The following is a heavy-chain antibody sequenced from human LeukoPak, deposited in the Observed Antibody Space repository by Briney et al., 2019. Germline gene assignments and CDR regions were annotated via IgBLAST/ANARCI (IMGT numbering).Heavy chain of an antibody. D-gene: IGHD3-22*01. CDR1: GFTFGSYG. CDR2: IWNDGRNK. CDR3: ARELKYYYDSSGYPHFDY. Sequence: AGGSLRLSCAASGFTFGSYGMHWVRQAPGKGLEWVAVIWNDGRNKYYADSVKGRFTISRDNSKNTLYLQMNSLRAEDTAVYYCARELKYYYDSSGYPHFDYWGQGTLVTVSS. V-gene: IGHV3-33*01. J-gene: IGHJ4*02.